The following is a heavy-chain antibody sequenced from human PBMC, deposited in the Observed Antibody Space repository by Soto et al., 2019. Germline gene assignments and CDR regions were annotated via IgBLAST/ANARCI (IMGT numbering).Heavy chain of an antibody. J-gene: IGHJ4*02. CDR2: ISGSGSST. Sequence: EVQLLESGGGLVQPGVSLRLSCAASGFTFSSYAMSWVRQAPGNALEWVSAISGSGSSTYYADSVKGRFTISRDNARNTLYLQMNSLRAEDTSVYYCVNQRGDSPYCGQGTLVTVYS. D-gene: IGHD3-16*01. CDR3: VNQRGDSPY. V-gene: IGHV3-23*01. CDR1: GFTFSSYA.